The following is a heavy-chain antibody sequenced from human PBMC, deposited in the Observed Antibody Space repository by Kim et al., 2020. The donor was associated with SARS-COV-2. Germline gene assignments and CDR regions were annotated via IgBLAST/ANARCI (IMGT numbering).Heavy chain of an antibody. CDR2: IYYSGST. CDR1: GGSISSSSYY. J-gene: IGHJ4*02. CDR3: ARQARGNIVVVVAAPTTFDY. V-gene: IGHV4-39*01. Sequence: SETLSLTCTVSGGSISSSSYYWGWIRQPPGKGLEWIGSIYYSGSTYYNPSLKIRVTISVDTSKNQFSLKLSSVTAADTAVYYCARQARGNIVVVVAAPTTFDYWGQGTLVTVSS. D-gene: IGHD2-15*01.